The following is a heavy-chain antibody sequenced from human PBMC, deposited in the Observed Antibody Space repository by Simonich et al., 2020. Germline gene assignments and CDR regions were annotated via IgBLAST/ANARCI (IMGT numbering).Heavy chain of an antibody. CDR3: ARVPEIYYYYGMDV. V-gene: IGHV1-2*06. CDR2: INPNSGGT. Sequence: GAEVKKPGASVKVSCKASGYTFTGYYMHWVRQAPGQGLEWMGRINPNSGGTNYAQKFQGRVTMTRDTSISTAYMELSRLRSDDTAVYYCARVPEIYYYYGMDVWGQGTTVTVSS. CDR1: GYTFTGYY. J-gene: IGHJ6*02.